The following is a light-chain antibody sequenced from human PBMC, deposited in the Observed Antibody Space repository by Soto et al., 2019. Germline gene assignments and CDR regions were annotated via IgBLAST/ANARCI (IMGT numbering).Light chain of an antibody. CDR3: NSYTSSSTSV. CDR2: EVN. Sequence: QSALTQPASVSGSPGQSITISCTGTSSDVGGYNYVSWYQQHPGKAPKLMIYEVNNRPSGVSNRFSGSKSGNTASLTISRLQAEYEADYYCNSYTSSSTSVFGGGTKLTVL. J-gene: IGLJ2*01. CDR1: SSDVGGYNY. V-gene: IGLV2-14*01.